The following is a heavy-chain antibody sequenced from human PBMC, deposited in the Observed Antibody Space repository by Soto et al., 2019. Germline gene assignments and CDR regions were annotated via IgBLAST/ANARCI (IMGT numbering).Heavy chain of an antibody. J-gene: IGHJ4*02. Sequence: QVQLQQWGAGLLKPSETLSLTCAVYGGSFSGYYWSWIRQPPGKGLEWIGEINHSGSTNYNPSLKSRVPISVDTSKNQFSLKLSSVTAADTAVYYCARGRNYYGSGSLGLGYWGQGTLVTVPS. CDR1: GGSFSGYY. D-gene: IGHD3-10*01. CDR3: ARGRNYYGSGSLGLGY. V-gene: IGHV4-34*01. CDR2: INHSGST.